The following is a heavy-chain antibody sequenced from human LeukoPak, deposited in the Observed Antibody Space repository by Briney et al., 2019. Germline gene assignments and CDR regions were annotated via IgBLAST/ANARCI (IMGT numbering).Heavy chain of an antibody. V-gene: IGHV3-30*04. CDR2: ISYDGSNK. Sequence: GRSLRLSYAASGFTFSSYAMHWVRQAPGKGLEWVAVISYDGSNKYYADSVKGRFTISRDNSKNTLYLQMNSLRAEDTAVYYCASYGDAPFDYWGQGTLVTVSS. CDR3: ASYGDAPFDY. CDR1: GFTFSSYA. J-gene: IGHJ4*02. D-gene: IGHD4-17*01.